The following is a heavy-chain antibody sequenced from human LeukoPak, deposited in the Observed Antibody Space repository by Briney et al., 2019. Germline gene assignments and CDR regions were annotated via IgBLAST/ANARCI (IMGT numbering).Heavy chain of an antibody. J-gene: IGHJ6*02. V-gene: IGHV3-30*18. D-gene: IGHD2-15*01. CDR1: GFTFSNYG. Sequence: QAGRSLRLSCAASGFTFSNYGMHWVRQAPGKGLEWVAVIPYDESDKYYADSVKGRFTISRDNSKNTLYLQMNSLRPEDTAVYYCAKGVVAATNAAYYGMDVWGQGTAVTVSS. CDR2: IPYDESDK. CDR3: AKGVVAATNAAYYGMDV.